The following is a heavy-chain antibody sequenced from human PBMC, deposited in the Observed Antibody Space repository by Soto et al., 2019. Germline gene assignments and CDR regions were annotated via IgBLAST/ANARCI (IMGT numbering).Heavy chain of an antibody. Sequence: GTSVKVTCKDSGGTFSSNASSWVRQAPGQGLEWMGGIIPIFGTANYAQKFQGRVTITADESTSTAYMELSSLRSEDTAVYYCARDDADVVVVAAEYYYYYGMDVWGQGTTVTVSS. CDR2: IIPIFGTA. J-gene: IGHJ6*02. CDR3: ARDDADVVVVAAEYYYYYGMDV. V-gene: IGHV1-69*13. D-gene: IGHD2-15*01. CDR1: GGTFSSNA.